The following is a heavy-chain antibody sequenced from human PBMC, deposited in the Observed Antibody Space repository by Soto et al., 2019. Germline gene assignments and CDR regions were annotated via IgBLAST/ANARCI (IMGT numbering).Heavy chain of an antibody. Sequence: GASVKVSCKASGYTFTSYGIRWVRQAPGQGLEWMGWISAYNGNTNYAQKLQGRVTMTTDTSTSTAYMELRSLRSDDTAVYYCARDTRLRYFVWFDPWGQGTLVTVSS. V-gene: IGHV1-18*01. J-gene: IGHJ5*02. CDR2: ISAYNGNT. CDR3: ARDTRLRYFVWFDP. CDR1: GYTFTSYG. D-gene: IGHD3-9*01.